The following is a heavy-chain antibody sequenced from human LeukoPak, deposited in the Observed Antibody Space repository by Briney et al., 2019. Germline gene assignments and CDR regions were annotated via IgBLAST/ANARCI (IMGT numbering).Heavy chain of an antibody. J-gene: IGHJ3*02. Sequence: SETLSLTCAVSGYSISSGYHWAWIRQPPGKGLEWIGSMSHSGSTYYNPSLKSRVTISVDTSKNQFSVKLSSVSAADTAVYYRARVKNLVIVHDAFDIWGQGTMVTVSS. D-gene: IGHD2/OR15-2a*01. CDR2: MSHSGST. V-gene: IGHV4-38-2*01. CDR3: ARVKNLVIVHDAFDI. CDR1: GYSISSGYH.